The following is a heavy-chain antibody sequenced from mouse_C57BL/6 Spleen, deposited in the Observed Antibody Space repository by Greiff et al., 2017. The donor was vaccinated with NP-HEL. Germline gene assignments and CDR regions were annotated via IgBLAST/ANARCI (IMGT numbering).Heavy chain of an antibody. D-gene: IGHD2-1*01. CDR1: GFTFSDYY. V-gene: IGHV5-12*01. CDR2: ISNGGGST. Sequence: EVKVEESGGGLVQPGGSLKLSCAASGFTFSDYYMYWVRQTPETRLEWVAYISNGGGSTYYPDTVKGRFTISRDNAKNTLYLQMSRLKSEDTAMYYCARSGNYVGWYAMDYWGQGTSVTVSS. J-gene: IGHJ4*01. CDR3: ARSGNYVGWYAMDY.